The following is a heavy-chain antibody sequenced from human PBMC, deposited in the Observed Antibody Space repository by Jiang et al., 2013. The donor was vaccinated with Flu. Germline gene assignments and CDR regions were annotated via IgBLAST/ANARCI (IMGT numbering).Heavy chain of an antibody. J-gene: IGHJ6*02. Sequence: VQLLESGGGLVQPGGSLRLSCAASGFTFSSYAMSWVRQAPGKGLEWVSAISGSGGSTYYADSVKGRFTISRDNSKNTLYLQMNSLRAEDTAVYYCAKEARGYDFWSVRAKYGMDVWGQGTTVTVSS. D-gene: IGHD3-3*01. CDR1: GFTFSSYA. CDR3: AKEARGYDFWSVRAKYGMDV. V-gene: IGHV3-23*01. CDR2: ISGSGGST.